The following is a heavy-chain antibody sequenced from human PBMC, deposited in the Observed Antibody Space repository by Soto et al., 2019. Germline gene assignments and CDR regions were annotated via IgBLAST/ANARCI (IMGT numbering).Heavy chain of an antibody. CDR1: GYSFVYG. Sequence: QVHLVESGGGVVQPGRSLRLSCAAGYSFVYGMHWVRQAPGKGLEWVSFIAYDGSNKYYADSVKGRFTVSIDNSRNTVFLEMDRLRIEDTAVYYCAKAGGKGSTPFDPWGQGTIVTVSP. V-gene: IGHV3-30*18. J-gene: IGHJ5*02. CDR2: IAYDGSNK. CDR3: AKAGGKGSTPFDP.